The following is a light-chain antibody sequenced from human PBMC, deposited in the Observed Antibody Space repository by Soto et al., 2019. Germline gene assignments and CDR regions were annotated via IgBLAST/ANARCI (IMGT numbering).Light chain of an antibody. CDR1: QGLNTN. Sequence: IQLTQSPSSLSASVGDRVTITCRASQGLNTNLAWYQQKPGKAPKLLIYAPSTLQKGVPSRFSGNGSGTDFCFNISSLQPEDFATFYCQQSTNYFSFGPGTKVDI. V-gene: IGKV1-9*01. J-gene: IGKJ3*01. CDR3: QQSTNYFS. CDR2: APS.